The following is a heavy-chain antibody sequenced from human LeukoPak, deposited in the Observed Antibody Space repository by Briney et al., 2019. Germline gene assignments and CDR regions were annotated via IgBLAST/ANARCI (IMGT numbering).Heavy chain of an antibody. V-gene: IGHV1-8*01. D-gene: IGHD3-10*01. CDR1: GYTFTSYD. J-gene: IGHJ5*02. Sequence: ASVKVSCKASGYTFTSYDINWVRQATGQGLEWMGWMNPNSGNTGYAQKFQGRVTMTRNTSISTAYMELSSLRSEDTAVYYCARVKGSGSYYNGQKWFDPWGQGTLVTVSS. CDR3: ARVKGSGSYYNGQKWFDP. CDR2: MNPNSGNT.